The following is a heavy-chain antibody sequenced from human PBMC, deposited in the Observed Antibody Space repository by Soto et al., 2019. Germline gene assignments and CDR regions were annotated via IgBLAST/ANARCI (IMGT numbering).Heavy chain of an antibody. D-gene: IGHD3-3*01. CDR2: IGGRGGST. J-gene: IGHJ5*02. V-gene: IGHV3-23*01. CDR3: AKQGDYDFWSSSNNWLDP. CDR1: GFSFSSYA. Sequence: PGGSLRLSCAASGFSFSSYAISWVRQSPGEGLEWVSSIGGRGGSTYYADSVKGRFTISRDNSKNTVYLQMNSLRVEDTAVYYCAKQGDYDFWSSSNNWLDPWGQGTLVTVSS.